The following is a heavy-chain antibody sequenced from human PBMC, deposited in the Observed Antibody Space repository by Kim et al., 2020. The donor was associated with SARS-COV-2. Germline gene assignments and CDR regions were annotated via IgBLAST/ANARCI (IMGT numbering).Heavy chain of an antibody. CDR2: ISYDGSNK. J-gene: IGHJ4*02. CDR3: AKDRGSYPLYYFDY. Sequence: GGSLRLSCAASGFTFSSYGMHWVRQAPGKGLEWVAVISYDGSNKYYADSVKGRFSISRDNSKNTLYLQMNSLSAEDTSVYYCAKDRGSYPLYYFDYWGQGTLVTVSS. D-gene: IGHD1-26*01. V-gene: IGHV3-30*18. CDR1: GFTFSSYG.